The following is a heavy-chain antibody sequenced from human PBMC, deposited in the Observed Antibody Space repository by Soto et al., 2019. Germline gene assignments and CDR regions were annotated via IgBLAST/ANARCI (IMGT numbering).Heavy chain of an antibody. D-gene: IGHD6-19*01. CDR2: ISGSGGST. Sequence: PGGSLRLSCAASGFTFSSYAMGWVRQAPGKGLEWVSAISGSGGSTYYADSVKGRFTISRDNSKNTLYLQMNSLRAEDTAVYYCAKDGVGSVGAFDIWGQGTMVTVSS. CDR3: AKDGVGSVGAFDI. V-gene: IGHV3-23*01. J-gene: IGHJ3*02. CDR1: GFTFSSYA.